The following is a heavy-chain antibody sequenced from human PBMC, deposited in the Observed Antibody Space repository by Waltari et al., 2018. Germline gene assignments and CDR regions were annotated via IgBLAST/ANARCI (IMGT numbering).Heavy chain of an antibody. J-gene: IGHJ4*01. D-gene: IGHD5-12*01. Sequence: QVQLVQSGAEVKKPGASVTVSCKTSGFTFTSYHMHWVRQAPGQGLGWMGWSNCNNGDRDYAQKFRGRVTLTRETSLSTIYMEMNRLTSDDTAVYYCAREDIVATKVFDDWGHGTLVTVSS. CDR2: SNCNNGDR. CDR1: GFTFTSYH. V-gene: IGHV1-2*02. CDR3: AREDIVATKVFDD.